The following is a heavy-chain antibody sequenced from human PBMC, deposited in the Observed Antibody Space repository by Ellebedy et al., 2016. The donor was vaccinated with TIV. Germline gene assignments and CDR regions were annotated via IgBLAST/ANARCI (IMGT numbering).Heavy chain of an antibody. D-gene: IGHD6-13*01. Sequence: GESLKISCAASGFTFSSHAMHWVRQRTGKGLEWVPAIGSAGDTSYSGSVKGRFTISRENGKNSVYLQMNSLRAEDTAVYYCARASAGLDYWGQGTLVTVSS. CDR3: ARASAGLDY. CDR2: IGSAGDT. J-gene: IGHJ4*02. V-gene: IGHV3-13*01. CDR1: GFTFSSHA.